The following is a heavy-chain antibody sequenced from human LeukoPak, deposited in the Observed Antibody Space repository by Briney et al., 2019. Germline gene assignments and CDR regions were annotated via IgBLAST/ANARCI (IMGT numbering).Heavy chain of an antibody. D-gene: IGHD6-19*01. V-gene: IGHV3-23*01. J-gene: IGHJ4*02. Sequence: GGSLRLSCAASGFTFSTFAMIWVRQPPGKGLEWVSSIFPSGDEIHYADSVRGRFTISRDNSKSTLSLQMNSLRAEDTAVYYCARRSGIAVAGAFDYWGQGTLVTVSS. CDR3: ARRSGIAVAGAFDY. CDR2: IFPSGDEI. CDR1: GFTFSTFA.